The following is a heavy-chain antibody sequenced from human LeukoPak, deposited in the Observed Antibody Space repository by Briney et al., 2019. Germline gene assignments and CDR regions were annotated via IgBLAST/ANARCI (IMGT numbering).Heavy chain of an antibody. V-gene: IGHV3-21*06. CDR2: MRGGDSYI. CDR1: GFSFSSQT. CDR3: ARVCVRFGELLSYYGMDV. J-gene: IGHJ6*02. D-gene: IGHD3-10*01. Sequence: GGSLRLSCAASGFSFSSQTMHWVRQAPGKGLEWVSFMRGGDSYIDYADSVKGRFTVSRDNAKNSLYLHMNSLRAEDSAVYYCARVCVRFGELLSYYGMDVWGQGTTVTVSS.